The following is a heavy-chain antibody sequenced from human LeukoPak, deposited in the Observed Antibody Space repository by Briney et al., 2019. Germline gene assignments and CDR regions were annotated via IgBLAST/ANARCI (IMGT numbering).Heavy chain of an antibody. V-gene: IGHV3-23*01. CDR1: GFTFSTYA. Sequence: PGGSLRLSCAASGFTFSTYAMSWVRQAPGKGLEWVSVVSGSGGSTYYADSVKGRFTISRDNAKNSLYLQMNSVRPEDMALYYCANDTVTGYSSGWSTFDIWGQGTKVTVSS. CDR2: VSGSGGST. D-gene: IGHD6-19*01. CDR3: ANDTVTGYSSGWSTFDI. J-gene: IGHJ3*02.